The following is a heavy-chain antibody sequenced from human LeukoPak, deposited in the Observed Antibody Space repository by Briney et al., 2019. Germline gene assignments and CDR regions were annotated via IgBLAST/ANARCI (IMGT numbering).Heavy chain of an antibody. Sequence: PGGSLRLSCAASGFTFSSYAMSWVRQAPGKGLEWIGEINHSGSTNYNPSLKSRVTISVDTSKNQFSLKLSSVTAADTAVYYCARIQLGYCSSTSCYNSPGVRFDPWGQGTLVTVSS. D-gene: IGHD2-2*02. V-gene: IGHV4-34*01. CDR2: INHSGST. CDR3: ARIQLGYCSSTSCYNSPGVRFDP. J-gene: IGHJ5*02. CDR1: GFTFSSYA.